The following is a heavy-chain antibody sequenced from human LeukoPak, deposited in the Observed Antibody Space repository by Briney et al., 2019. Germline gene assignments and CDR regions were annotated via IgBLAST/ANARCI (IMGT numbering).Heavy chain of an antibody. CDR2: ISSSGSTI. Sequence: GGSLRLSCAASGFTFSDYYMSWIRQAPGKGLEWVSYISSSGSTIYYADSVKGRFTISRDNAQNSLYLQMNSLRAEDTAVYYCARGYSSGRSAVDYWGQGTLVTVSS. D-gene: IGHD6-19*01. CDR3: ARGYSSGRSAVDY. J-gene: IGHJ4*02. CDR1: GFTFSDYY. V-gene: IGHV3-11*04.